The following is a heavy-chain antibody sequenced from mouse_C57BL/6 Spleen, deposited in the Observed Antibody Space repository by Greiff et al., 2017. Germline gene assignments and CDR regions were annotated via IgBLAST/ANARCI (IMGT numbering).Heavy chain of an antibody. D-gene: IGHD4-1*01. Sequence: QVQLQQSGPELVKPGASVKISCKASGYAFSSSWMNWVKQRPGKGLEWIGRIYPGDGDTNYNGKFKGKATLTADKSSSTAYMQLSSLTSEDSAVYFSAVTGTFYDMDYWGQGTTLTVSS. V-gene: IGHV1-82*01. J-gene: IGHJ2*01. CDR1: GYAFSSSW. CDR2: IYPGDGDT. CDR3: AVTGTFYDMDY.